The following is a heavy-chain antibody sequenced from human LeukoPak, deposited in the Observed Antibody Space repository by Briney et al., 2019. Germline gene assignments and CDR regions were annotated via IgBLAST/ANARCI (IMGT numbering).Heavy chain of an antibody. J-gene: IGHJ6*02. CDR1: GFIFSNYG. D-gene: IGHD3-22*01. V-gene: IGHV3-33*01. Sequence: GRSLRLSCEAPGFIFSNYGMPRVRQAPGKGLDWVAVTWYEGRYEHFGDSVNGRVTISRDNFKDRLNLQMNDMKNEDKAQFYCARDRGGLNYDSSGHYSRDPVAYYYCGMDVWGQGTTVTVSS. CDR3: ARDRGGLNYDSSGHYSRDPVAYYYCGMDV. CDR2: TWYEGRYE.